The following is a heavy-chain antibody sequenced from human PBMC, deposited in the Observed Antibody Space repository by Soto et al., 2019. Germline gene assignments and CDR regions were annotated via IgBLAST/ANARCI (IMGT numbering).Heavy chain of an antibody. V-gene: IGHV4-59*01. D-gene: IGHD4-17*01. CDR2: IYYSGST. CDR3: SRGDYGGNSGYFQH. Sequence: SETLSLTCTVSGGSISSYYWSWVRQPPGKGLEWIGYIYYSGSTNYNPSLKSRVTISVDTSKNQFSLKLSSVTAADTAVYYCSRGDYGGNSGYFQHWGQGTLVTVSS. CDR1: GGSISSYY. J-gene: IGHJ1*01.